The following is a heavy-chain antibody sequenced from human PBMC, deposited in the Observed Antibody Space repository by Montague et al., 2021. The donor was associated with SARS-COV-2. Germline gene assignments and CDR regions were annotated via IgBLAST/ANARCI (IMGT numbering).Heavy chain of an antibody. D-gene: IGHD1-26*01. V-gene: IGHV3-23*01. CDR3: AKDRVYSANLGAFGM. J-gene: IGHJ3*02. CDR1: KFLFSNFA. Sequence: SLRLSCAASKFLFSNFAMSWVRQAPGKGLEWVSTVSSSGLKTYYADSVKGRLTISRDTSTNTVFLQMNNLRADDTAVYYCAKDRVYSANLGAFGMWGQGTRVTVSS. CDR2: VSSSGLKT.